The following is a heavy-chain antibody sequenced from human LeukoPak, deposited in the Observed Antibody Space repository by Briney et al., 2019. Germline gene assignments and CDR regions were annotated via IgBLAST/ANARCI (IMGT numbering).Heavy chain of an antibody. CDR1: GFTFSGSA. CDR2: IRSKANSSAT. CDR3: TRLGDSSGYYSDAFDI. J-gene: IGHJ3*02. Sequence: GGSLKLSCAASGFTFSGSAMHWVRQASGKGLEWVGRIRSKANSSATAYAASVKGRFTISRDDSKNTAYLQMNSLKTEDTAVYYCTRLGDSSGYYSDAFDIWGQGTMVTVPS. D-gene: IGHD3-22*01. V-gene: IGHV3-73*01.